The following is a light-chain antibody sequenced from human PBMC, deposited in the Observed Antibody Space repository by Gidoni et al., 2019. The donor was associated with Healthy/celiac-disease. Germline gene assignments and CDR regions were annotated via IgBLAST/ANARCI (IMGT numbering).Light chain of an antibody. V-gene: IGKV1-NL1*01. Sequence: DIQMTQSPSSLSASVGDRVTITCRASQGISNSLAWYQQKPGKAPKLLLYAASRLESGVPSRFSGSGSGTDYTLTISSLQPEDFATYYCQQYYSTPLTTFGPGTKVDIK. CDR3: QQYYSTPLTT. CDR1: QGISNS. CDR2: AAS. J-gene: IGKJ3*01.